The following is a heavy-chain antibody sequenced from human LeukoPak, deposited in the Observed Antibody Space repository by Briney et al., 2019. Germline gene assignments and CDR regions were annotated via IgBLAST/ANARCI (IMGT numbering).Heavy chain of an antibody. CDR3: ARHPSKSSGSYYGAFDI. J-gene: IGHJ3*02. V-gene: IGHV4-59*08. D-gene: IGHD1-26*01. CDR2: IYYSGSP. Sequence: SETLSLTCTVPGGSISSYYWSWIRQPPGRGLEWIGYIYYSGSPNYNPSLKSRVTISVDTTKNQFSLKLSSVTAADTAVYYCARHPSKSSGSYYGAFDIWGQGTMVTVSS. CDR1: GGSISSYY.